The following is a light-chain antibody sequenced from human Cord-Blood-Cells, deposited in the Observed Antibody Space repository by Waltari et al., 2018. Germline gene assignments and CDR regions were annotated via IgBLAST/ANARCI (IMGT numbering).Light chain of an antibody. V-gene: IGLV3-19*01. CDR3: NSRDSSGNHVV. CDR1: RLRSYQ. J-gene: IGLJ2*01. CDR2: GKN. Sequence: SSDLTEDAAVSVALGQTVRNTCQGGRLRSYQASWYPQKPGHAPVLVIYGKNYRPSGIPDRFYGSSSGNTASLTITGAQAEDEADYYCNSRDSSGNHVVFGGGTKLTVL.